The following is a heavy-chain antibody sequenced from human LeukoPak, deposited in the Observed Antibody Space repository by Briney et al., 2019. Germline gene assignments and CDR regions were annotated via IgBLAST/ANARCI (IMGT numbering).Heavy chain of an antibody. D-gene: IGHD3-9*01. CDR2: SYPGDSDT. Sequence: RGESLQISCQGSGYFFTSYWVGRGRQLPGKGLEWMGISYPGDSDTRYRPSFQGQVTISADKSISPAYLQWSSLKASDTAMYYCARTRLRYFDWLLSPSNWFDPWGQGTLVTASS. V-gene: IGHV5-51*01. J-gene: IGHJ5*02. CDR3: ARTRLRYFDWLLSPSNWFDP. CDR1: GYFFTSYW.